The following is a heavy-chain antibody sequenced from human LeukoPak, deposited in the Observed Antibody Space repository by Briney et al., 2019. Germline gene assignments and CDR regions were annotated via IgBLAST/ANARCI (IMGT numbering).Heavy chain of an antibody. Sequence: SETLSLTCTVSGYSISSGYYWGWIRQPPGKGLEWIGSIYHSGSTYYNPSLKSRVTISVDTSKNQFSLKLSSVTAADTAVYYCASKVVVITKAAAFDIWGQGKMVTVSS. J-gene: IGHJ3*02. D-gene: IGHD3-22*01. CDR1: GYSISSGYY. V-gene: IGHV4-38-2*02. CDR2: IYHSGST. CDR3: ASKVVVITKAAAFDI.